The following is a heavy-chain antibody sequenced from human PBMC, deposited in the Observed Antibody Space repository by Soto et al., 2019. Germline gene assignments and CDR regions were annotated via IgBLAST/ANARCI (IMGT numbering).Heavy chain of an antibody. J-gene: IGHJ5*02. V-gene: IGHV1-18*01. CDR2: ISAYNGNT. Sequence: QVQLVQSGAEVKKPGASVKVSCKASGYTFTSYGISWVRQAPGQGLEWMGWISAYNGNTNYAQKLQGRVTMTTDTSTSTAYMELRSLRSDDTAVYYCARDTCPYWYDYRVRSWFDPWGQGTLVTVSS. CDR3: ARDTCPYWYDYRVRSWFDP. D-gene: IGHD4-17*01. CDR1: GYTFTSYG.